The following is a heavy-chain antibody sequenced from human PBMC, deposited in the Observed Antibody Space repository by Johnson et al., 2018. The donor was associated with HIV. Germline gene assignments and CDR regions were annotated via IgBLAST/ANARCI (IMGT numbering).Heavy chain of an antibody. CDR2: INWNGGST. D-gene: IGHD3-3*01. CDR3: ARSGLWSEDQGAFDI. V-gene: IGHV3-20*04. Sequence: VQLVESGGGVVRPGGSLRLSCAASGFTFDDYDMSWVRQAPGKGLEGVSNINWNGGSTGYADSVKGRFTISRDNGKNSLYMHMNSLRAEDTALDYCARSGLWSEDQGAFDIWGQGTRVTVSS. CDR1: GFTFDDYD. J-gene: IGHJ3*02.